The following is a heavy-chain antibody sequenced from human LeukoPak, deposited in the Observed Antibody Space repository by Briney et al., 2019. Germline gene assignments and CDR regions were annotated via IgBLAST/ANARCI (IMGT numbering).Heavy chain of an antibody. V-gene: IGHV4-34*01. D-gene: IGHD3-10*01. CDR3: ARGLRYYGSGSYYNGGGYFDY. CDR2: INHSGST. Sequence: PSETLSLTCAVYGGSFSGYYWSWIRQPPGKGLEWIGEINHSGSTNYNPSLKSRVTISVDTSKNQFSLKLSSVTAADTAVYYCARGLRYYGSGSYYNGGGYFDYWGQGTLSPSPQ. CDR1: GGSFSGYY. J-gene: IGHJ4*02.